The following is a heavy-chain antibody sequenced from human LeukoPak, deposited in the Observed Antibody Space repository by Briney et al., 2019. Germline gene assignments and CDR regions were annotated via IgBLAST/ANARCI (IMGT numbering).Heavy chain of an antibody. CDR1: GGSISSYY. CDR3: ARRFHYGMDV. V-gene: IGHV4-59*08. Sequence: SETLSLTCTVSGGSISSYYWSWIRQPPGKGLEWIGYIYYSGSTNYNPSLKSRVTIPVDTSKNQFSLKLSSVTAADTAVYYCARRFHYGMDVWGQGTTVTVSS. CDR2: IYYSGST. J-gene: IGHJ6*02.